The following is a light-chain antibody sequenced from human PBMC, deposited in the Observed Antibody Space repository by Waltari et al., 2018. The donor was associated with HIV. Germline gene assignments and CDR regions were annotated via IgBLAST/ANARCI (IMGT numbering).Light chain of an antibody. V-gene: IGLV1-40*01. CDR2: GNS. CDR1: SYNIGAGYD. J-gene: IGLJ3*02. CDR3: QSYASSLSGGL. Sequence: QSVLTQPPSVSGAPGQRVTISCTGSSYNIGAGYDVHWYQPLPGTAPKLYSYGNSNRPHGVPNRFSGSKSGTSASLASPGRQAEDESDYDCQSYASSLSGGLFGGGTKLTVL.